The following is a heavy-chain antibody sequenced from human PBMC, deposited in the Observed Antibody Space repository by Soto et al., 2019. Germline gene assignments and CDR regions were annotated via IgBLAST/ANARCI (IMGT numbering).Heavy chain of an antibody. CDR2: ISYDGSNK. J-gene: IGHJ4*02. CDR3: ARDLYCSGGSCGLVAY. Sequence: QVQLVESGGGVVQPGRSLRLSCAASGFTFSSYAMQWVRQAPGKGLEWVAVISYDGSNKYYADSVKGRFTISRDNSKNTLYLQMNSLRAEDTAVYYCARDLYCSGGSCGLVAYWGQGTLVTVSS. D-gene: IGHD2-15*01. V-gene: IGHV3-30-3*01. CDR1: GFTFSSYA.